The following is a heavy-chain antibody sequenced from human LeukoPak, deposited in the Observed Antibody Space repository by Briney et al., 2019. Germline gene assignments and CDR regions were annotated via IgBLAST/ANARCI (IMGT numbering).Heavy chain of an antibody. D-gene: IGHD5-24*01. CDR2: IYNDGTT. CDR1: GFTVSSDY. V-gene: IGHV3-53*01. J-gene: IGHJ4*02. Sequence: GGSLRLSCAASGFTVSSDYMNWVRRAPGKGLECISIIYNDGTTNYADSVKGRFTVSRDNSKNTLYLQMNSLRAEDTAMYYCARGWPVDYWGQGTLVTVSS. CDR3: ARGWPVDY.